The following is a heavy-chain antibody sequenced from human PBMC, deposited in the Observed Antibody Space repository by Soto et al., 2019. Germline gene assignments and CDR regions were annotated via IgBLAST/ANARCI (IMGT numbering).Heavy chain of an antibody. CDR2: IQHNGNYI. CDR1: GFGFSAYS. V-gene: IGHV3-30-3*01. D-gene: IGHD5-18*01. Sequence: QVQLVESGGGVVHPGGSLRLSCKASGFGFSAYSMHWVRQAPGKGLEWVAVIQHNGNYIQYADFVRGRFTISRDNYESILYLEMNGLTPEDTALYYCVRVGWGYTYGNGLDGWGQGTTVTVSS. J-gene: IGHJ6*02. CDR3: VRVGWGYTYGNGLDG.